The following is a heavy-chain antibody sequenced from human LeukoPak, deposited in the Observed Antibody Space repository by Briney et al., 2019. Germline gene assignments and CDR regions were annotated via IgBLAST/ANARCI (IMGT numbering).Heavy chain of an antibody. Sequence: RGSLRLSCAASGFSFSSYVMHWVRQAPGKGLEWVAVISYDGSNKYYADSVKGRFTISRDNSKNTLYLQMNSLRAEDTAVYYCARAEADLLSAPVIYYFDYWGQGTLVTVSS. J-gene: IGHJ4*02. D-gene: IGHD2-21*01. CDR3: ARAEADLLSAPVIYYFDY. V-gene: IGHV3-30-3*01. CDR2: ISYDGSNK. CDR1: GFSFSSYV.